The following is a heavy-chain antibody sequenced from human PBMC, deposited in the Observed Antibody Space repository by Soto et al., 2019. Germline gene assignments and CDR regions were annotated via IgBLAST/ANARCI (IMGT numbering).Heavy chain of an antibody. D-gene: IGHD2-15*01. J-gene: IGHJ3*02. Sequence: ASVNVSCKAAGYTFTIYDINWVRQATRQGLEWMGWMNPNSGNTGYAQKFQGRVTMTRNTSISTAYMELSSLRSEDTAVYYCARPQLPIVVVVAGDAFDIWGQGTMLTVSS. V-gene: IGHV1-8*01. CDR2: MNPNSGNT. CDR3: ARPQLPIVVVVAGDAFDI. CDR1: GYTFTIYD.